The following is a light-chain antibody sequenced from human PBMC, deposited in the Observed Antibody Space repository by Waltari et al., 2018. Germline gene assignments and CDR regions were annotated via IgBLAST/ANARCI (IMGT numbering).Light chain of an antibody. CDR1: SRDVGAYNY. V-gene: IGLV2-14*01. CDR2: EVS. CDR3: SSYTSSSTLG. J-gene: IGLJ2*01. Sequence: QSALTQPASVSGSPGQSITISCTGTSRDVGAYNYVTWYQQHPGQAPKLIIYEVSNRPSGVSNRFSGSKSGNTASLTISGLQAEDEADYYCSSYTSSSTLGFGGGTKLTVL.